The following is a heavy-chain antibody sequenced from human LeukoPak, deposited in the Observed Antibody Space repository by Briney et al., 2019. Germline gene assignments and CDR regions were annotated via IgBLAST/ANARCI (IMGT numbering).Heavy chain of an antibody. CDR2: ISWNSGSI. D-gene: IGHD6-13*01. V-gene: IGHV3-9*01. CDR3: AKEKYSSWGQNLFDP. CDR1: GFSFDDYA. Sequence: GGSLRLSCAASGFSFDDYAMHWVRQAPGKGLEWVSGISWNSGSIGYADSVKGRFTISRDNAKNSLYLQMNSLRAEDTALYYCAKEKYSSWGQNLFDPWGQGTLVTVSS. J-gene: IGHJ5*02.